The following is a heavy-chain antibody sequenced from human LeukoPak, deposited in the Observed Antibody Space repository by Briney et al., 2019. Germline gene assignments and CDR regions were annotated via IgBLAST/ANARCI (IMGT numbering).Heavy chain of an antibody. V-gene: IGHV3-21*01. D-gene: IGHD2-15*01. J-gene: IGHJ6*01. CDR1: GFTFSSYE. Sequence: GGSLRLSCAASGFTFSSYEMNWVRQAPGKGLEWVSYISSSSSYIYYADSVKGRFTISRDNAENSLYLQMNSLRAEDTAVDYCARGSEGYCSGGGCYYGMDVWGQGTTVTVSS. CDR2: ISSSSSYI. CDR3: ARGSEGYCSGGGCYYGMDV.